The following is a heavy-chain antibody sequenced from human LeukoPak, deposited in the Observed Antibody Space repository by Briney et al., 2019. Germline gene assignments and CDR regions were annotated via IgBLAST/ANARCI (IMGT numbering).Heavy chain of an antibody. CDR2: IYYSGST. CDR3: ARVLSGSYAVDYFDY. V-gene: IGHV4-39*07. Sequence: SETLSLTCTVSGGSISSSSYYWGWIRQPPGKGMEWIGSIYYSGSTYYNPSHKSRVTISVNTSKNQFSLKLSSVTAADTAVYYCARVLSGSYAVDYFDYWGQGTLVTVSS. D-gene: IGHD1-26*01. J-gene: IGHJ4*02. CDR1: GGSISSSSYY.